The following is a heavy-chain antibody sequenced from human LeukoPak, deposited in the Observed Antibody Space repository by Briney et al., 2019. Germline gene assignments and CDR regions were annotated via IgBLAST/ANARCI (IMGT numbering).Heavy chain of an antibody. CDR2: VHPDDSDG. CDR3: ARAGFYYYDSNISFDT. V-gene: IGHV5-51*01. D-gene: IGHD3-22*01. CDR1: GSDFTAFW. Sequence: GESLKISCKASGSDFTAFWFAWVRQMPGKGLEWVGIVHPDDSDGTYSPAFRGQVTLSVDKSITTAYLRWSSLKASDTAIYYCARAGFYYYDSNISFDTWGQGTVVTVSS. J-gene: IGHJ3*02.